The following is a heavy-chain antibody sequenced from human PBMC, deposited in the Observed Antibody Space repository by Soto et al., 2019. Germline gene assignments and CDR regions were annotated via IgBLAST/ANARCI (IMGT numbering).Heavy chain of an antibody. CDR1: GFTFSSYA. CDR2: ISGNDDSA. J-gene: IGHJ3*02. Sequence: GGSLRLSCAASGFTFSSYAMTWVRQAPGRGQEWVSTISGNDDSAYYADSVKGRFTISRDNYRSTLYLQMNGLRVEDTAVYYCARGGVLRYFGPGPDAFDIWGQGTMVTVSS. D-gene: IGHD3-9*01. V-gene: IGHV3-23*01. CDR3: ARGGVLRYFGPGPDAFDI.